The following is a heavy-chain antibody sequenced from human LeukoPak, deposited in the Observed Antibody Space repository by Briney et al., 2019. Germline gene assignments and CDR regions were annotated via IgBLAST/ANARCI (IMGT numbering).Heavy chain of an antibody. V-gene: IGHV4-39*01. D-gene: IGHD2-15*01. J-gene: IGHJ5*01. CDR1: GGSISSSTYH. Sequence: PSEILSLTCTVSGGSISSSTYHWGWIRQPPGKGLEWIGSIYYSGNTYYNPSLKSRVTISVDTSKNQFSVKLSSVTAADTAVYYCARHSSPHAGSSSWYDFWGQGTLVTVSS. CDR2: IYYSGNT. CDR3: ARHSSPHAGSSSWYDF.